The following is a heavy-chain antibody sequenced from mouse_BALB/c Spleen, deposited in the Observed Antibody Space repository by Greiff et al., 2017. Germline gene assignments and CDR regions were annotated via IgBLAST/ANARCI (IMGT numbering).Heavy chain of an antibody. Sequence: VQLQQSGAELVRPGASVKLSCKASGYTFTSYWINWVKQRPGQGLEWIGNIYPSDSYTNYNQKFKDKATLTVDKSSSTAYMQLSSPTSEDSAVYYCTLIPWFAYWGQGTLVTVSA. V-gene: IGHV1-69*02. D-gene: IGHD2-4*01. J-gene: IGHJ3*01. CDR1: GYTFTSYW. CDR3: TLIPWFAY. CDR2: IYPSDSYT.